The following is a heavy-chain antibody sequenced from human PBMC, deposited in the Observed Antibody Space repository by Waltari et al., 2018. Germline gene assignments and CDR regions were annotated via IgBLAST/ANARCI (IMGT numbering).Heavy chain of an antibody. Sequence: QVQLVQSGSELKKPGASVKVSCKTSGYTFTSYAMNWVRQAPGQGREWMGWINTNTGNPTHAQGFTGRFVFSLDTSGSTAYLQISSLRAEDTAVYYCARSSSDFWSGPFDYWGQGTLVIVSS. V-gene: IGHV7-4-1*02. CDR3: ARSSSDFWSGPFDY. J-gene: IGHJ4*02. D-gene: IGHD3-3*01. CDR1: GYTFTSYA. CDR2: INTNTGNP.